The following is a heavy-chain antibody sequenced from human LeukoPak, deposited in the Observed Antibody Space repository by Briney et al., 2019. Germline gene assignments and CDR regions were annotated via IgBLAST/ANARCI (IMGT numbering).Heavy chain of an antibody. V-gene: IGHV3-53*01. CDR1: GFTVSSNY. D-gene: IGHD3-22*01. CDR3: ARHYSDSSGYYFYFDS. J-gene: IGHJ4*02. CDR2: IYSGGST. Sequence: GGSLRLSCAVSGFTVSSNYMSWVRQAPGKGLEWVSVIYSGGSTYYADSVKGRFTISRDDSKNTLYLQMNSLRAEDTAVYFCARHYSDSSGYYFYFDSWGQGTLATVSS.